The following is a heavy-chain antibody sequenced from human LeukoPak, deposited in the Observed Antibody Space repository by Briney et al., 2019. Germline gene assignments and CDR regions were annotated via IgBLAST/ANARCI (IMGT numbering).Heavy chain of an antibody. CDR1: GFTFSSYS. D-gene: IGHD3-10*01. CDR3: AKDLLTMAGQERDY. V-gene: IGHV3-23*01. J-gene: IGHJ4*02. Sequence: GGSLRLSCAASGFTFSSYSMNWVRQAPGKGLEWVSAISGSGGSTYYADSVKGRFTISRDNSKNTLYLQMNSLRAEDTAVYYCAKDLLTMAGQERDYWGQGTLVTVSS. CDR2: ISGSGGST.